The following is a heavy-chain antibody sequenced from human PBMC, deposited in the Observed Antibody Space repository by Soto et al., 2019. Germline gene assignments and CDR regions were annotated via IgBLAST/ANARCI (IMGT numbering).Heavy chain of an antibody. Sequence: PGGSLRLSCAASGFTFSSYGMHWVRQAPGKGLEWVAVIWYDGSNKYYADSVKGRFTISRDNSKNTLYLQMNSLRAEDTAVYYCARAIFGRTTGTVDAFDIWGKGTMVTVPS. CDR2: IWYDGSNK. CDR3: ARAIFGRTTGTVDAFDI. J-gene: IGHJ3*02. D-gene: IGHD1-1*01. V-gene: IGHV3-33*01. CDR1: GFTFSSYG.